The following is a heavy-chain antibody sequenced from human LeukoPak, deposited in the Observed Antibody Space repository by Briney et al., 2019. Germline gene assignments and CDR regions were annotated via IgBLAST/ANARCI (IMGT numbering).Heavy chain of an antibody. CDR2: IYPGDSDT. D-gene: IGHD5-12*01. CDR3: ARHSGTSRGYDRGAYYYYGMDV. CDR1: GYSFTSYW. J-gene: IGHJ6*02. Sequence: GESLKISCKGSGYSFTSYWIGWVRQMPGKGLEWMGIIYPGDSDTRYSPSFQGQVTISADKSISTAYLQWSSLKASDTAMYYCARHSGTSRGYDRGAYYYYGMDVWGQGTTVTVSS. V-gene: IGHV5-51*01.